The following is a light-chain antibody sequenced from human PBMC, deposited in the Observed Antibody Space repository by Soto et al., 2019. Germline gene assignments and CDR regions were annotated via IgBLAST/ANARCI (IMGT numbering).Light chain of an antibody. V-gene: IGLV2-14*01. CDR3: SSYTSSSTL. Sequence: QSVLTQPASVSGSPGQSITISCTGTSSDVGGYNYVSWYQQHPGKAPKLMIYDVSNRPSGVSNRFSGSKSGNTASLTISGLQDEDDSDYYCSSYTSSSTLFGGGTKLTVL. J-gene: IGLJ2*01. CDR2: DVS. CDR1: SSDVGGYNY.